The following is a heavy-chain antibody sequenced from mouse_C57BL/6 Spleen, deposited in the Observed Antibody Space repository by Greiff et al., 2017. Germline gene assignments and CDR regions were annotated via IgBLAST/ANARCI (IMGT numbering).Heavy chain of an antibody. CDR2: IYPRDGST. Sequence: VKLVESGPELVKPGASVKLSCKASGYTFTSYDINWVKQRPGQGLEWIGWIYPRDGSTKYNEKFKGKATLTVDTSSSTAYMELHSLTSEDSAVYFWAKGVYYGNYGAMDYWGQGTSVTVSS. V-gene: IGHV1-85*01. J-gene: IGHJ4*01. CDR3: AKGVYYGNYGAMDY. CDR1: GYTFTSYD. D-gene: IGHD2-1*01.